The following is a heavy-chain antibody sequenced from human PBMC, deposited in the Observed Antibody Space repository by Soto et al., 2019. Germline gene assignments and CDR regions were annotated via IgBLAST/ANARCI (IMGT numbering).Heavy chain of an antibody. CDR2: IYHSGST. J-gene: IGHJ3*02. Sequence: SETLSLTCAVSSGSISSSNWWSWVRQPPGKGLEWIGEIYHSGSTNYNPSLKSRVTISVDKSKNQFSLKLSSVTAADTAVYYCARVGCSSTSCYDAFDIWGQGTMVTVSS. D-gene: IGHD2-2*01. CDR3: ARVGCSSTSCYDAFDI. CDR1: SGSISSSNW. V-gene: IGHV4-4*02.